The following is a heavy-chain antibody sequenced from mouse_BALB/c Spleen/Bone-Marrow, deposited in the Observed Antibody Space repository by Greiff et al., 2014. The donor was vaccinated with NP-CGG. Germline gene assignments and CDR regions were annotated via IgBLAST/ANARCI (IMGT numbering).Heavy chain of an antibody. V-gene: IGHV14-3*02. Sequence: EVKVVESGAELVKPGASVKLSCTASGFNIKDTYIHWVRQRPEQGLEWIGRIDPANGNTKYDPKFQGKATITADTSSNTAYLQLSSLTSEDTAVYYCAEITTAAYYVVDYWGQGTSVTVSS. CDR1: GFNIKDTY. J-gene: IGHJ4*01. CDR2: IDPANGNT. D-gene: IGHD1-2*01. CDR3: AEITTAAYYVVDY.